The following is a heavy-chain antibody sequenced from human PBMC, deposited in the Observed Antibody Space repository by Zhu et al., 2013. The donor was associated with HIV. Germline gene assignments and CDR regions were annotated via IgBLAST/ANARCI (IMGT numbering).Heavy chain of an antibody. J-gene: IGHJ4*02. CDR3: ARGDGFGELENDY. Sequence: QVQLQESGPGVVKPSETLSLTCTVSGGSISPYYWSWIRQPPGKGLEWIGYIYYSGSTVHNPSLKSRVTMSVDTSKNQFSLKLTSVTAADTAVYYCARGDGFGELENDYWGQGTLVTVSS. CDR2: IYYSGST. V-gene: IGHV4-59*12. D-gene: IGHD3-10*01. CDR1: GGSISPYY.